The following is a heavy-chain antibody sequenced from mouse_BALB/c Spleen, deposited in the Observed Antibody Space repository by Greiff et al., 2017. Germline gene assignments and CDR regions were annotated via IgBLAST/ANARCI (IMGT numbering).Heavy chain of an antibody. CDR2: IDPENGDT. Sequence: EVQLQQSGAELVRSGASVKLSCTASGFNIKDYYMHWVKQRPEQGLEWIGWIDPENGDTEYAPKFQGKATMTADTSSNTAYLQLSSLTSEDTAVYYCSIYYDYDVGFAYWGQGTLVTVSA. CDR3: SIYYDYDVGFAY. V-gene: IGHV14-4*02. D-gene: IGHD2-4*01. CDR1: GFNIKDYY. J-gene: IGHJ3*01.